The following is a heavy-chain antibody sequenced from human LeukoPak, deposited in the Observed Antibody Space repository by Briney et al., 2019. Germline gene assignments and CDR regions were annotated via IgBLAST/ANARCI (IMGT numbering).Heavy chain of an antibody. CDR2: IYHSGST. V-gene: IGHV4-30-2*01. Sequence: SETLSLTCAVSGGSISSGGYSWSWIRQPPGKGLEWIGYIYHSGSTYYNPSLKSRVTISVDRSKNQFSLKLSSVTAADTAVYYCARSIDRNCSGGSCYGGDFDYWGQGTLVTVSS. CDR1: GGSISSGGYS. D-gene: IGHD2-15*01. J-gene: IGHJ4*02. CDR3: ARSIDRNCSGGSCYGGDFDY.